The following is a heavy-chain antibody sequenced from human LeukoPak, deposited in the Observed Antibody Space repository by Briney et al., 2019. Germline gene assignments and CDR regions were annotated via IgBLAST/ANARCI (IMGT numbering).Heavy chain of an antibody. D-gene: IGHD2-15*01. V-gene: IGHV3-23*01. CDR2: ISNNGGYT. J-gene: IGHJ4*02. Sequence: GGSLTLSCAASGFTFSSSSMSWVRLAPGKGLDWVAAISNNGGYTYHPDSLQGPFTISRDNSKGRMCLQMNSLRAEDTAVYYCAKQLGYCSDGSCYFPYWGQGTLVTVSS. CDR1: GFTFSSSS. CDR3: AKQLGYCSDGSCYFPY.